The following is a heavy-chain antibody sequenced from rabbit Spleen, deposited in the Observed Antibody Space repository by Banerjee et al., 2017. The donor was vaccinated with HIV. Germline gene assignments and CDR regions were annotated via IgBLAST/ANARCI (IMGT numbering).Heavy chain of an antibody. CDR1: GFSFSSNW. V-gene: IGHV1S45*01. J-gene: IGHJ4*01. Sequence: LEESGGGLVKPGGTLTLTCTVSGFSFSSNWICWVRQAPGKGLEWIACIDTNDGDTDYANWPKGRFTISKTSSTTVTLQMTSLTAADTATYFCARESIYNGDGDDKGFNLWGPGTLVTVS. D-gene: IGHD2-1*01. CDR2: IDTNDGDT. CDR3: ARESIYNGDGDDKGFNL.